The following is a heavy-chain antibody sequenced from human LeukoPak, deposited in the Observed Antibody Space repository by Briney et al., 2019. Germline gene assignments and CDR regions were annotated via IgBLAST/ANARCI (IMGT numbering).Heavy chain of an antibody. V-gene: IGHV3-73*01. CDR3: TGQEYSSSPGDY. CDR2: IRIKANNYAT. CDR1: GFTFSGSA. D-gene: IGHD6-6*01. J-gene: IGHJ4*02. Sequence: GGSLRLSCAASGFTFSGSAMHWVRQAPGRGLEWVGRIRIKANNYATAYAASVKGRFTISRDDSRNTAYLQMNSLKTEDTAVYYCTGQEYSSSPGDYWGQGTLVTVSS.